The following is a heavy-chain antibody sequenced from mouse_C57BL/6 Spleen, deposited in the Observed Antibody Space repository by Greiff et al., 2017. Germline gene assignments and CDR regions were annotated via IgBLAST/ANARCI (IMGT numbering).Heavy chain of an antibody. CDR3: ARTYGYYGSSYGY. Sequence: VQLQQSGPELVKPGASVKISCKASGYSFTGYYMNWVKQSPEKSLEWIGEINPSTGGTTYNQKFKAKATLTVDKSSSTAYMQLKSLTSEDSAVYYCARTYGYYGSSYGYWGQGTTLTVSS. D-gene: IGHD1-1*01. V-gene: IGHV1-42*01. J-gene: IGHJ2*01. CDR2: INPSTGGT. CDR1: GYSFTGYY.